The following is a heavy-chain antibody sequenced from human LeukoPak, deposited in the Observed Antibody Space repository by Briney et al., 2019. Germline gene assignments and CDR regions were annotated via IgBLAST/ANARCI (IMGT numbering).Heavy chain of an antibody. Sequence: ASVKVSCKASGYTFTGYYMHWARQAPGQGLEWMGVINPSGGSTSYAQKFQGRVTMTRDTSTSTVYMELSSLRSEDTAVYYCARVERTYDYGGNSQLLDYWGQGTLVTVSS. D-gene: IGHD4-23*01. V-gene: IGHV1-46*01. CDR3: ARVERTYDYGGNSQLLDY. CDR2: INPSGGST. CDR1: GYTFTGYY. J-gene: IGHJ4*02.